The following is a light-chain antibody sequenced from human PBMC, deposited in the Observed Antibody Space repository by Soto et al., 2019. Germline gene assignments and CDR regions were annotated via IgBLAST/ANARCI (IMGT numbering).Light chain of an antibody. CDR3: QQSYSTLPMGT. CDR2: AAS. Sequence: DIQMTQSPSSLSASVGDRVTITCRASQSISSYLNWYQQKPGKAPKLLIYAASSLQSGVPSRFSGSGSGTDFTLTISSLQPEDFATYYCQQSYSTLPMGTFGQGTKVDIK. V-gene: IGKV1-39*01. J-gene: IGKJ1*01. CDR1: QSISSY.